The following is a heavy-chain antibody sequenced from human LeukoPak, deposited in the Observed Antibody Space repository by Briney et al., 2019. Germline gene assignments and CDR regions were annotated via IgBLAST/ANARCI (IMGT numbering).Heavy chain of an antibody. D-gene: IGHD3-22*01. CDR1: GYTLTDFS. CDR3: ATLDSYYDNSGRPLVPD. Sequence: ASLKVSCNISGYTLTDFSMHWVRQAPGKGLEWMGGFNREDDEAIYAPHFQGRVTVTEDISTDTAYMELSSLRSEDTAVYYCATLDSYYDNSGRPLVPDWGQGTLVTVSS. J-gene: IGHJ4*02. V-gene: IGHV1-24*01. CDR2: FNREDDEA.